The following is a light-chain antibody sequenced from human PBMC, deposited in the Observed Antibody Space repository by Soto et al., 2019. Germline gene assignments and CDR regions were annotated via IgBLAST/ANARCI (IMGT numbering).Light chain of an antibody. CDR3: SSFTDSNTVV. J-gene: IGLJ2*01. CDR1: TSDVGGHNL. Sequence: QSVLTQPASVSGSPGQSITISCTGTTSDVGGHNLVSWYQLHPGKVPKLMIYDVSNRPSGISNRFSGSKSDNTASLTISGLQAEDEADYYCSSFTDSNTVVFGGGTKLTVL. CDR2: DVS. V-gene: IGLV2-14*03.